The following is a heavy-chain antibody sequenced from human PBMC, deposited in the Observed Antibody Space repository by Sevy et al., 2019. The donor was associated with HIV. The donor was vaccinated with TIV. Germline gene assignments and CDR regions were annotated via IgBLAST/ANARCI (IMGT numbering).Heavy chain of an antibody. J-gene: IGHJ4*02. CDR1: GFTFNNYV. Sequence: GGSLRLSCAASGFTFNNYVMNWVRQAPGKGLEWVSVISHGGGTTYYADSVKGRFTISRDDSKDTVYLEMNSLRAEDTAVHYCARRHLPSAPPALEQGGEGPLDTVFS. D-gene: IGHD6-19*01. CDR2: ISHGGGTT. CDR3: ARRHLPSAPPALEQ. V-gene: IGHV3-23*01.